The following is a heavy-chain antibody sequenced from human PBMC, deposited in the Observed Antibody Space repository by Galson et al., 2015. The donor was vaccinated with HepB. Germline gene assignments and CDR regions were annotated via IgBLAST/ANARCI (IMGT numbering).Heavy chain of an antibody. D-gene: IGHD4-23*01. J-gene: IGHJ3*02. Sequence: QSGAEVKKPGESLKISCKGAGYSFTSYWIGWVRQMPGVGLEWMGSFYPGDSDARYSPSFQGQVTISADKSSSIAYLQWSSLKASDTAMYYCARNTGNSGIHDAFNIWGQGTLVTVSS. CDR2: FYPGDSDA. V-gene: IGHV5-51*01. CDR3: ARNTGNSGIHDAFNI. CDR1: GYSFTSYW.